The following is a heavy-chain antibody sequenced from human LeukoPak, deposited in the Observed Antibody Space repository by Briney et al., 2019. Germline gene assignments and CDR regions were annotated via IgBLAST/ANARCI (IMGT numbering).Heavy chain of an antibody. CDR1: GFTFSSYS. J-gene: IGHJ3*02. D-gene: IGHD1-26*01. CDR3: AQCITALLSPADAFDI. V-gene: IGHV3-23*01. CDR2: ISGSGGST. Sequence: PGGSLRLSCAASGFTFSSYSMSGVRQAPGKGLEWISAISGSGGSTYYGDSGKGRFTISTDNSKNPLHLQMDSLSAEDTAVYYCAQCITALLSPADAFDIWGQGTMVTVSS.